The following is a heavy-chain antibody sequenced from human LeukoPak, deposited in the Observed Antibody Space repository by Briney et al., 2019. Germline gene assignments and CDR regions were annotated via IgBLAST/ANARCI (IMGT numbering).Heavy chain of an antibody. Sequence: SEALSLTCTVSSGSITNNYWSWIRQPLGKGLEWIGYIYYSGNTNYNPSLKSRVTISVDTSKNQFSLKVRSVTTADTAVYYCARGGWSLDYWGQGALVTVSS. CDR1: SGSITNNY. J-gene: IGHJ4*02. CDR2: IYYSGNT. V-gene: IGHV4-59*01. CDR3: ARGGWSLDY. D-gene: IGHD6-19*01.